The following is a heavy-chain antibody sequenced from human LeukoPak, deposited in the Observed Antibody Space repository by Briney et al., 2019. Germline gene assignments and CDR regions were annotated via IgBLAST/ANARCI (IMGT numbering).Heavy chain of an antibody. CDR2: IYYSGST. Sequence: SETLSLTCTVSGGSISSYYWSWIRQPPGKGLEWIGYIYYSGSTNYNPSLKSRVTISVDTSKNQFSLKLSSVTAADTAVYYCARQDYYDSSGYYYVGAFDIWGQGTMVTVSS. CDR1: GGSISSYY. V-gene: IGHV4-59*08. D-gene: IGHD3-22*01. CDR3: ARQDYYDSSGYYYVGAFDI. J-gene: IGHJ3*02.